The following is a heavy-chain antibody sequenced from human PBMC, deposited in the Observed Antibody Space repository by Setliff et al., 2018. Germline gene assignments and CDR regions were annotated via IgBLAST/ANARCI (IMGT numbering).Heavy chain of an antibody. D-gene: IGHD5-18*01. Sequence: SETLSLTCTVSGGSVSPYFWSWIRQPPGKGLQWIGYIYHNGNTNFNPSLKIRVNMSIDTSKNQFALNLKSVTAADTAVYYCARDRTAYSYGLDVWGQGTTVTVSS. J-gene: IGHJ6*02. CDR1: GGSVSPYF. CDR3: ARDRTAYSYGLDV. CDR2: IYHNGNT. V-gene: IGHV4-59*02.